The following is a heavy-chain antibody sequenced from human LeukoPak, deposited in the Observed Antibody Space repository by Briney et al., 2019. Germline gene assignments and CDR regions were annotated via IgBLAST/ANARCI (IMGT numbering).Heavy chain of an antibody. CDR3: AKGDYYGSGSRYYFDY. Sequence: GGSLRLSCAASGFTFSSYAMSWVRQAPGKGLEWVSTISDSGGSTYYADSVKGRFTISRDNSQNTLYLQMNSLRADDTAVYYCAKGDYYGSGSRYYFDYWGQGTLVTVSS. J-gene: IGHJ4*02. D-gene: IGHD3-10*01. V-gene: IGHV3-23*01. CDR2: ISDSGGST. CDR1: GFTFSSYA.